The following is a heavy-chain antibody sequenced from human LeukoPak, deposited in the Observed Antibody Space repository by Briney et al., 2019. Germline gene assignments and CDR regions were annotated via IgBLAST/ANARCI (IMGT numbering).Heavy chain of an antibody. CDR1: GFTFDDYA. J-gene: IGHJ3*02. CDR3: AKVLLGYCSGGSCSDAFDI. V-gene: IGHV3-9*01. Sequence: PGGSLRLSCAASGFTFDDYAMHWVRRAPGKGLEWVSGISWNSGSIGYADSVKGRFTISRDNAKNSLYLQMNSLRAEDTALHYCAKVLLGYCSGGSCSDAFDIWGQGTMVTVSS. D-gene: IGHD2-15*01. CDR2: ISWNSGSI.